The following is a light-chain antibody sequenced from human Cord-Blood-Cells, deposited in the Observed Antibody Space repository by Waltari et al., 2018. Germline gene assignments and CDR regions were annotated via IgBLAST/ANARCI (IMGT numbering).Light chain of an antibody. V-gene: IGLV2-14*01. J-gene: IGLJ1*01. CDR3: SSYTSSSTYV. CDR1: SSDVGCYNY. Sequence: QYALTQPASVSGSPGQSITISCTGTSSDVGCYNYVSWYQQHPGKSPKLMIYDVSNRPSGVSNRFSGSKSGNTASLTISGLQAEDEADYYCSSYTSSSTYVFGTGTKVTVL. CDR2: DVS.